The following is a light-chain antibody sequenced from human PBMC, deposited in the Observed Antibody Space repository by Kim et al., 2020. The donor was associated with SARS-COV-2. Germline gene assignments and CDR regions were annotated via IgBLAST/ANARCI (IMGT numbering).Light chain of an antibody. J-gene: IGLJ6*01. Sequence: QIATLARTGNRNFVVNQGSSWRQQHQGHPPKLLSYRNNNRPSGISERFSASRSGNTASLTITGLQPEDEADYYCSALDSSLSEGVFGSGTQLTVL. V-gene: IGLV10-54*02. CDR1: RNFVVNQG. CDR2: RNN. CDR3: SALDSSLSEGV.